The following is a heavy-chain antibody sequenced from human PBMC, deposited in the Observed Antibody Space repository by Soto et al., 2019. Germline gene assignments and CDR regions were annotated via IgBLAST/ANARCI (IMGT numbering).Heavy chain of an antibody. D-gene: IGHD4-17*01. J-gene: IGHJ3*02. CDR3: AHPRGYGVFDAVDI. Sequence: GGSLRLSCATSGFVFTTDAMNWVRQAPGKGLEWVSAISSSGESTFYAESVRGRFTISRDNSLNTLYLQMRSLRPEDTAVYYCAHPRGYGVFDAVDIWGQGTMVTVSS. V-gene: IGHV3-23*01. CDR1: GFVFTTDA. CDR2: ISSSGEST.